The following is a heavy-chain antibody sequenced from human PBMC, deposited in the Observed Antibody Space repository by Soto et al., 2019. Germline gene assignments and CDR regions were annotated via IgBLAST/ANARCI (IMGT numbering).Heavy chain of an antibody. Sequence: QITLKESGPTLVKPTQTLTLTCTFSGFSLSTSGVGVGWIRQPPGKALEWLAVIYWDDDKRYSPSLKSRLTITEDASKHRVVLTMTNMDPMDTATQHCQRAHGWCGDQKRTFDCWGQGILVTVAA. D-gene: IGHD3-10*01. CDR1: GFSLSTSGVG. CDR2: IYWDDDK. J-gene: IGHJ4*02. V-gene: IGHV2-5*02. CDR3: QRAHGWCGDQKRTFDC.